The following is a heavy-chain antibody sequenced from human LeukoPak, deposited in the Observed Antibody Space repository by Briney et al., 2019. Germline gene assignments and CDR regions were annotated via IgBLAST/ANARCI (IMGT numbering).Heavy chain of an antibody. CDR1: GGTFSSYA. D-gene: IGHD2/OR15-2a*01. J-gene: IGHJ4*02. CDR3: ARGTTRNYGDFDY. CDR2: IIPIFGTA. Sequence: ASVKVSCKASGGTFSSYAISWVRQAPGQGLEWMGGIIPIFGTANYAQKFQGRVTITADESTSTAYMEVSSLRSEDTAVYFCARGTTRNYGDFDYWGQGTLVTVSS. V-gene: IGHV1-69*01.